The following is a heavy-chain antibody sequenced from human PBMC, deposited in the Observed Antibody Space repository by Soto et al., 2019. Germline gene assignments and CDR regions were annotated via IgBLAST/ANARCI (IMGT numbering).Heavy chain of an antibody. V-gene: IGHV3-7*04. CDR3: AGGVIRNDLLFDY. Sequence: GGSLRLPWAASGFTFASYWRRWXRQAPGRGLEWVANINQDGGDKRYGDSVKGRFTISRDNAKNSLCLQMNSLRADDTAVYYCAGGVIRNDLLFDYWGQGTLVPGSS. CDR1: GFTFASYW. D-gene: IGHD6-13*01. CDR2: INQDGGDK. J-gene: IGHJ4*01.